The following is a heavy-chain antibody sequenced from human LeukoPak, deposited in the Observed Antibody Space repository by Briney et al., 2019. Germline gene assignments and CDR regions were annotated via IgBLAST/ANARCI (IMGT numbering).Heavy chain of an antibody. Sequence: SETLSLTCTVSGGSISSSSYYWGWIRQPPGKGLEWIGSIYYSGSTYYNPSLKSRVTISVDTSKNQFSLKLSSVTAADTAVYYCARVHYDFWSGYYVYYYYYYMDVWGKGTTVTVSS. D-gene: IGHD3-3*01. CDR1: GGSISSSSYY. J-gene: IGHJ6*03. CDR2: IYYSGST. V-gene: IGHV4-39*07. CDR3: ARVHYDFWSGYYVYYYYYYMDV.